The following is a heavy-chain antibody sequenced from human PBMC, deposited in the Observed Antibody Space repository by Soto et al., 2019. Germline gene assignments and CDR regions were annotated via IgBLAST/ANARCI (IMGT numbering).Heavy chain of an antibody. D-gene: IGHD6-19*01. V-gene: IGHV4-59*01. CDR1: AGSLSNYY. Sequence: QVQLQESGPGLVKPSETLSLTCSVSAGSLSNYYWTWIRQPPGKGLEWIGEIYHSGSTKYNPSLKSRVTISLCTSKNQFTLNLCSVTPADTAGYYCARGGRGSGLYFLYYFEYWGQGTLVTVSA. CDR2: IYHSGST. J-gene: IGHJ4*02. CDR3: ARGGRGSGLYFLYYFEY.